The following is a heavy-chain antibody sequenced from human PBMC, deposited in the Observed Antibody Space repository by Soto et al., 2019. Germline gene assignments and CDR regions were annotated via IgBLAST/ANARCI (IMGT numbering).Heavy chain of an antibody. Sequence: QVQLQESGPGLVKPSQTLSVTCTVSSGSISSGGYYWSWIRQHPGKGLEWIGYIYYSGSTYYNPSLKSRVIMSLDTSKNQLSLKLSSVPAADTAVYYCARSSGWHFDPWGQRSLATVSS. CDR2: IYYSGST. CDR3: ARSSGWHFDP. V-gene: IGHV4-31*03. CDR1: SGSISSGGYY. J-gene: IGHJ5*02. D-gene: IGHD6-19*01.